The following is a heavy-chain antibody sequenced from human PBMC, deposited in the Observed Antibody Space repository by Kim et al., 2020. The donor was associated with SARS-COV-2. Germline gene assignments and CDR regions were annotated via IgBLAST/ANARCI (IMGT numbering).Heavy chain of an antibody. CDR3: AKDADSSTSYTYRYYFD. Sequence: GGSLRLSCAASGFTFSSYAMSWVRQAPGKGLEWVSSIGGSGAYTHSADPVKGRFITSRDNSKNSLYLQMNSLRGEDTAVYYCAKDADSSTSYTYRYYFD. CDR1: GFTFSSYA. J-gene: IGHJ4*01. V-gene: IGHV3-23*01. D-gene: IGHD6-13*01. CDR2: IGGSGAYT.